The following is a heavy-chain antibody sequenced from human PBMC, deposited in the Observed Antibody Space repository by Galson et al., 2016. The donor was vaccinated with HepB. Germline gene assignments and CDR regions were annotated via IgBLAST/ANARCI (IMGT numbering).Heavy chain of an antibody. Sequence: SLRLSCAASGFTFSNYWMTWVRQAPGKGLEWVANINKDGSEMFYVDSVKGRFTISRDNAKNSLYLQMNSLRAEDTAVYYCAWEYYSGYDCWGQGTLGTVSS. D-gene: IGHD5-12*01. V-gene: IGHV3-7*03. CDR1: GFTFSNYW. J-gene: IGHJ4*02. CDR2: INKDGSEM. CDR3: AWEYYSGYDC.